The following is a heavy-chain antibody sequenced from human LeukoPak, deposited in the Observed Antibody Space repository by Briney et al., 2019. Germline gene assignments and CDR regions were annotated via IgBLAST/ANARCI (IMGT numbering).Heavy chain of an antibody. V-gene: IGHV4-59*08. D-gene: IGHD4-11*01. Sequence: PSETLSLTCTVSGGSISSDYWSWIRQPPGKGLEWIGYFYYSGSTDYNPSLKSRVTISVDTSKNQFSLELTSVTAADTAVYYCARGYSTWSLDYWGQGALVTVSS. CDR1: GGSISSDY. CDR2: FYYSGST. J-gene: IGHJ4*02. CDR3: ARGYSTWSLDY.